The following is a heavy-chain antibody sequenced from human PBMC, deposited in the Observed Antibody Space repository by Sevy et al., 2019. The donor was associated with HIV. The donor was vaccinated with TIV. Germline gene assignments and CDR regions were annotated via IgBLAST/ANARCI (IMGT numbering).Heavy chain of an antibody. V-gene: IGHV3-53*01. D-gene: IGHD3-22*01. CDR3: ASGLLRYFFDY. Sequence: GVSLRLSCAASGFSVSDNYMSWVRQTPGKRLEWVSVIYIGDSTFYADSVKGRFTISRDNSKNTLFLQMNSLRDEDTAVYYCASGLLRYFFDYWGQGTLVTVSS. CDR1: GFSVSDNY. CDR2: IYIGDST. J-gene: IGHJ4*02.